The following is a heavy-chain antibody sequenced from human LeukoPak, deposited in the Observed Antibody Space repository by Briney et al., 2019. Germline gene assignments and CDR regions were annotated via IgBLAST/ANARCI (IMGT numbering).Heavy chain of an antibody. V-gene: IGHV3-9*01. Sequence: GGSLRLSCAASGFTFDDFAMHWVRHAPGKGLEWVAGISWNSGSIAYADSVKGRFIISRDNAENSLYLQMNSLRPEDTALYYCAKGALGGVVVNFDYWGQGILVTVSS. J-gene: IGHJ4*02. CDR2: ISWNSGSI. D-gene: IGHD2-21*01. CDR3: AKGALGGVVVNFDY. CDR1: GFTFDDFA.